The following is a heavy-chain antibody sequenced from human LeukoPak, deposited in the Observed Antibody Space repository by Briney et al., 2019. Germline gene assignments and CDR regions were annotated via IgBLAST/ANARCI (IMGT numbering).Heavy chain of an antibody. D-gene: IGHD6-19*01. CDR2: IYYSGST. Sequence: PSETLSLTCSVSRGSIISTSHYWGWIRQPPGKGLEWIGSIYYSGSTYYNPSLKSRVTISVDTSQNQFSLRLKSVTAADTAVYYCARTVGIAVAEDAFDIWGQGTMVTVSS. V-gene: IGHV4-39*01. CDR1: RGSIISTSHY. CDR3: ARTVGIAVAEDAFDI. J-gene: IGHJ3*02.